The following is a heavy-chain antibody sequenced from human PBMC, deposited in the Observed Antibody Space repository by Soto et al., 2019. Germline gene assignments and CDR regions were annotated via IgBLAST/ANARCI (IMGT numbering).Heavy chain of an antibody. CDR1: GYIFTSYY. Sequence: ASVKVSCKASGYIFTSYYIHWVRQAPGQGLEWMGWINPFDGSRMFAQSFQGRVTMTRDTSTSTVYMEVRSLRSDDTAVYYCARVFGPHWGQGTLVTVSS. D-gene: IGHD3-10*01. J-gene: IGHJ4*02. CDR2: INPFDGSR. CDR3: ARVFGPH. V-gene: IGHV1-46*01.